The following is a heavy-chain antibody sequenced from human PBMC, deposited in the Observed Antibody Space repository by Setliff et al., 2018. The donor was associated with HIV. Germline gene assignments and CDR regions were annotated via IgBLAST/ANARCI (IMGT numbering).Heavy chain of an antibody. CDR2: ISSSGTYI. D-gene: IGHD2-15*01. V-gene: IGHV3-21*06. CDR3: AAVFTGEPGRSLDY. Sequence: GGSLRLSCAASGFTFANAWMNWFRQAPGKGLEWVASISSSGTYIHYADSVKGRFSISRDNAQNSLSLQMSSLRPEDTAVYYCAAVFTGEPGRSLDYWGPGTLVTVSS. CDR1: GFTFANAW. J-gene: IGHJ4*02.